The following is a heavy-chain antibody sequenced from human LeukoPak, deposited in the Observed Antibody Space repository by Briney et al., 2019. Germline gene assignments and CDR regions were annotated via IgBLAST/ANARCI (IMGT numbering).Heavy chain of an antibody. J-gene: IGHJ5*02. CDR2: INPNRGGT. D-gene: IGHD2-2*01. CDR3: ARDFRKGYCSSTSCYAPSGWFDP. V-gene: IGHV1-2*02. CDR1: GYTFTGYY. Sequence: ASVKVSCKASGYTFTGYYMHWVRQAPGQGLEWMGWINPNRGGTNYAQKFQGRVTMTRDTSISTAYMELSRLRSDDTAVYYCARDFRKGYCSSTSCYAPSGWFDPWGQGTLVTVSS.